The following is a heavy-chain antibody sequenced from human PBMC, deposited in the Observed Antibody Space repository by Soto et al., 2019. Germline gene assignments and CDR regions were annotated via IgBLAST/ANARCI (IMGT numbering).Heavy chain of an antibody. D-gene: IGHD3-10*01. CDR1: GGSISSGEYY. CDR2: ISYSGST. CDR3: ARGVTMVRGVIIPWFDP. J-gene: IGHJ5*02. V-gene: IGHV4-30-4*01. Sequence: PSETLSLTCTVSGGSISSGEYYWTWIRQPPGKGLEWIGYISYSGSTHYSPSLKSRVTISVDTSKNQFSLKLSSVTAADTAVYYCARGVTMVRGVIIPWFDPWGQGTLVTVSS.